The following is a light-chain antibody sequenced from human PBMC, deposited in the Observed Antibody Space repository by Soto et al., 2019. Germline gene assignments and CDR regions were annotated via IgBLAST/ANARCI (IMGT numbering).Light chain of an antibody. V-gene: IGKV3-20*01. CDR3: QHYGCSHFT. Sequence: EIVLTQSPGTLSLSPGERATLSCRASQSVSSTYLAWYQQKPGQAPRRLIYGAFSRATGIPDRFSGSGSGTDYTLTIIRLEPEEFAVYYCQHYGCSHFTFGQGTNLHIK. CDR2: GAF. J-gene: IGKJ2*01. CDR1: QSVSSTY.